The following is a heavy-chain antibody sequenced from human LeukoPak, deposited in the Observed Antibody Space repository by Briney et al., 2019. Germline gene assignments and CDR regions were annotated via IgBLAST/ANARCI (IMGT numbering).Heavy chain of an antibody. V-gene: IGHV3-11*01. Sequence: GGSVRLSCAASGFTFSDYYMSWIRQAPGKGLEWVSYITSSGSTIYYADSVKGRFTISRDNAKNSLYLQMNSLRAEDTAVYYCAGNDDSSGYYYVFDYWGQGTLVTVSS. CDR3: AGNDDSSGYYYVFDY. CDR2: ITSSGSTI. J-gene: IGHJ4*02. D-gene: IGHD3-22*01. CDR1: GFTFSDYY.